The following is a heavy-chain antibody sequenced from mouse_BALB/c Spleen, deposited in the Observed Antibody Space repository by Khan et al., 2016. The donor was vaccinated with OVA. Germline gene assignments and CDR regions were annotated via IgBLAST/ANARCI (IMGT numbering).Heavy chain of an antibody. Sequence: QMQLEESGAELARPGASVKMSCKASGYTFTTYTIHWVKQGPGQGLEWIGYIIPTNDYANYNQKFKDRATLTADKSSSTAYMQLRSLTSEDSALYYCAREGAYYRSGGWFAYWGQGTLVTVSA. CDR3: AREGAYYRSGGWFAY. CDR1: GYTFTTYT. D-gene: IGHD2-14*01. CDR2: IIPTNDYA. J-gene: IGHJ3*01. V-gene: IGHV1-4*01.